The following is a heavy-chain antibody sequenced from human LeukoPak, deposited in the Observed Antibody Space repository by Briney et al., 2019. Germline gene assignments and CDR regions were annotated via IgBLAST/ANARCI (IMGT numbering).Heavy chain of an antibody. CDR1: GFTFSSSA. D-gene: IGHD2-15*01. V-gene: IGHV3-23*01. Sequence: GGSLRLSCAASGFTFSSSAMSWVRQAPGKGLEWVSAISNNGGYTYYPDSVQGRFTISRDNSKSTLCLQMNSRRAEDTAVDYXAXXXXXXXXGXCYFPYWGQGTLVTVSS. CDR3: AXXXXXXXXGXCYFPY. J-gene: IGHJ4*02. CDR2: ISNNGGYT.